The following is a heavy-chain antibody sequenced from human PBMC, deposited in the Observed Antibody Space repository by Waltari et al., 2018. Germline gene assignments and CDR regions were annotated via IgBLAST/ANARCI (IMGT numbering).Heavy chain of an antibody. CDR2: ISGSGINI. V-gene: IGHV3-21*01. J-gene: IGHJ4*02. CDR1: GFSFSAYS. D-gene: IGHD3-22*01. Sequence: EVQLVESGGGLVKPGGSLRLSCEASGFSFSAYSVNWVRQAPGKGGEGVEWVSSISGSGINIHYADSVKGRFTISRDNAKNSLYLQMTSLSAEDTAVYYCARDLFYDTTGYYYALVYWGQGTPVTVSS. CDR3: ARDLFYDTTGYYYALVY.